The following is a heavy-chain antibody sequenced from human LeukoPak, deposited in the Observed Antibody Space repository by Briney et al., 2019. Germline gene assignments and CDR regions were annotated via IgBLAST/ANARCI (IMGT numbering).Heavy chain of an antibody. V-gene: IGHV4-61*02. CDR1: GGSISSGSYY. J-gene: IGHJ3*02. D-gene: IGHD3-9*01. Sequence: SETLSLTCTVSGGSISSGSYYWSWIRQPAGKGLEWIGRIYTSGSTNYNPSLKSRVTISVDTSKSQFSLKLSSVTAADTAVYYCARSDLYYDILTGYYSAFDIWGQGTMVTVSS. CDR2: IYTSGST. CDR3: ARSDLYYDILTGYYSAFDI.